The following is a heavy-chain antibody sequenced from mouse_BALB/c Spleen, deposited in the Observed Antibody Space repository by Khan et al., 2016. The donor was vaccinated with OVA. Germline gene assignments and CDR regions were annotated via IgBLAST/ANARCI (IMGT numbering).Heavy chain of an antibody. J-gene: IGHJ2*01. CDR1: RFTISSYG. V-gene: IGHV5-6-3*01. D-gene: IGHD2-12*01. Sequence: LVESGGGIVQPGGSLKRPCAASRFTISSYGMSSVRQTPDKRLELVATIDSNGGSTDYPDSVKRRFTIPGDNAKNALYLQMRSLKSEDTAMYYCARSAIWGQGTTLTVSS. CDR2: IDSNGGST. CDR3: ARSAI.